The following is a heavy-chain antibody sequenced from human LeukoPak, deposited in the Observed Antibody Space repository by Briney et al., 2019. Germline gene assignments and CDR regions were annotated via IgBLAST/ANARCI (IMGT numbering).Heavy chain of an antibody. CDR2: ISGSGGST. Sequence: GGSLRPSCAASGFTFSSYAMSWVRQAPGKGLEWVSAISGSGGSTYYADSVKGRFTISRDNSKNTLYLQMNSLRAEDTAVYYCAKAPTIFGVGLFDYWGQGTLVTVSS. V-gene: IGHV3-23*01. J-gene: IGHJ4*02. CDR1: GFTFSSYA. D-gene: IGHD3-3*01. CDR3: AKAPTIFGVGLFDY.